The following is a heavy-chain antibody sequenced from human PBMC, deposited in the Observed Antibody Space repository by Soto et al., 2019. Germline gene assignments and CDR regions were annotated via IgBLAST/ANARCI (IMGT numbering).Heavy chain of an antibody. CDR3: ARGVYGDYVLELDV. CDR1: GFTFSSYA. D-gene: IGHD4-17*01. J-gene: IGHJ6*04. CDR2: ISSSSSTI. V-gene: IGHV3-48*01. Sequence: PGGSLRLSCAAAGFTFSSYAMSWVRQATGKGLEWVSSISSSSSTIYYADSVKGRFTISRDNAKNSLYLQMNSLRAEDTAVYYCARGVYGDYVLELDVWGKGTTVTVSS.